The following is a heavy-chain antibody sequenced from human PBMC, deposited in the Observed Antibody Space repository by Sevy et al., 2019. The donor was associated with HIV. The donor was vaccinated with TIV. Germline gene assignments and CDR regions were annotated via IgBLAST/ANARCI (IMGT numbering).Heavy chain of an antibody. CDR2: FDPEDGDPEDGKT. Sequence: ASVKVSCKVSGYTLAKFSIHWVRQAPGKGLEWMTSFDPEDGDPEDGKTIYAQKFLGRVTMTEDTSTDIAYMELSSLRSDETAVYYCATTNDYYDSSGYPFDYWGQGTLVTVSS. D-gene: IGHD3-22*01. CDR1: GYTLAKFS. CDR3: ATTNDYYDSSGYPFDY. V-gene: IGHV1-24*01. J-gene: IGHJ4*02.